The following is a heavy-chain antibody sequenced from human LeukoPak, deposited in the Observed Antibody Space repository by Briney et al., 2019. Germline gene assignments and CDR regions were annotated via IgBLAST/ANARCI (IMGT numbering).Heavy chain of an antibody. D-gene: IGHD6-19*01. CDR2: IDPNSGGT. Sequence: ASVKVSCKASGHTFTGYYMHWVRQAPGQGLEWMGWIDPNSGGTNHAQKFQGRVSMTRDTSISTAYMELSRLRSDDTAVYYCAQSSGWDSLKYWGQGTLVTVSS. J-gene: IGHJ4*02. V-gene: IGHV1-2*02. CDR3: AQSSGWDSLKY. CDR1: GHTFTGYY.